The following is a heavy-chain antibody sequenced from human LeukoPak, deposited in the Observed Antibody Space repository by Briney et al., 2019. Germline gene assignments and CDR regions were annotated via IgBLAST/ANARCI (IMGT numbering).Heavy chain of an antibody. Sequence: ASVKVSCKASGYTFTGYYMHWVRQAPGQGLEWMGWINPNSGGTNYAQKFQSRVTMTRDTSISTAYMELSRLRSDDTAVYYCARDSQIQLWLNYWGQGTLVTVSS. V-gene: IGHV1-2*02. CDR3: ARDSQIQLWLNY. CDR2: INPNSGGT. CDR1: GYTFTGYY. D-gene: IGHD5-18*01. J-gene: IGHJ4*02.